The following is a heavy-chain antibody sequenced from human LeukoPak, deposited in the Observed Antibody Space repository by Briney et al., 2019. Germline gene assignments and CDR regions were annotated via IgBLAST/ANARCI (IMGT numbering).Heavy chain of an antibody. Sequence: PSETLPLTCTVSGGSISSSSYYWGWIRQPPGKGLEWIGSIYYSGSTYYNPSLKSRVTISVDTSKNQFSLKLSSVTAADTAVYYCARLRMADDGRYFDYWGQGTLVTVSS. CDR3: ARLRMADDGRYFDY. J-gene: IGHJ4*02. CDR1: GGSISSSSYY. CDR2: IYYSGST. V-gene: IGHV4-39*01. D-gene: IGHD5-24*01.